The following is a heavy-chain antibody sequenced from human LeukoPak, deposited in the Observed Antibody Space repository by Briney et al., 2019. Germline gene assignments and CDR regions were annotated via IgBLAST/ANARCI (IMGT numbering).Heavy chain of an antibody. J-gene: IGHJ3*02. CDR1: GGTFSSYA. CDR3: AREGEDYYESSSNAFDI. CDR2: IIPILGIA. Sequence: ASVKVSCKASGGTFSSYAISWVRQAPGQGLEWMGRIIPILGIANYAQKFQGRVTITADKSTSTAYMELSSLRSEDTAVYYCAREGEDYYESSSNAFDIWGQGTMVTVSS. D-gene: IGHD3-22*01. V-gene: IGHV1-69*04.